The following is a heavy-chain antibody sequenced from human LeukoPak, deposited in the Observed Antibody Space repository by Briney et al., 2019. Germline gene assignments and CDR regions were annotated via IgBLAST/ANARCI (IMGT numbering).Heavy chain of an antibody. CDR1: RDTLCSNSMT. CDR3: AGGLLLSHRLIDSFSV. V-gene: IGHV6-1*01. Sequence: SQTLTLTCAVSRDTLCSNSMTLNWIRQSPSRGLEWLVRTYYRSKWFNDYALSVKSRITINPDTSKNQFSLQLTSVTPEDTAVPYCAGGLLLSHRLIDSFSVWSQPSLVTVSS. D-gene: IGHD2-21*01. CDR2: TYYRSKWFN. J-gene: IGHJ3*01.